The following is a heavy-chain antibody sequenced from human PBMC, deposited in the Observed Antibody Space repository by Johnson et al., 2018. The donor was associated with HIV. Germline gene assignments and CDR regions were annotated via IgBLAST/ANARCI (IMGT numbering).Heavy chain of an antibody. CDR1: GFTFSSYA. CDR2: ISYDGSNK. V-gene: IGHV3-30*04. Sequence: VQLVESGGGVVQPGGSLRLSCAASGFTFSSYAMHWVRQAPGKGLEWVAVISYDGSNKYYADSVKVRFTISRDNSKNTLYLQMNSLRAEDTAVYYCSRAHDAFDIWGQGTMVTVSS. CDR3: SRAHDAFDI. J-gene: IGHJ3*02.